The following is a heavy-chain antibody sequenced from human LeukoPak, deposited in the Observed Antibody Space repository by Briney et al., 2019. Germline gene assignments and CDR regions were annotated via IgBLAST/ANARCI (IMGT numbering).Heavy chain of an antibody. D-gene: IGHD5-24*01. CDR1: GYTFTSYD. Sequence: ASVKVSCKASGYTFTSYDINWVRQATGQGLEWMGWISAYNGNTNYAQKLQGRATLTRDMSTSTDYLELSSLRSEDTAVYYCARDNSVRDEAWWFNPWGQGTLVTVSS. CDR2: ISAYNGNT. CDR3: ARDNSVRDEAWWFNP. V-gene: IGHV1-18*01. J-gene: IGHJ5*02.